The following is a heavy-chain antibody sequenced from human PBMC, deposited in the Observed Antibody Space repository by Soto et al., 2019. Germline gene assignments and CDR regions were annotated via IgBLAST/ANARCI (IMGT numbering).Heavy chain of an antibody. CDR3: ARGTVVVVAATYNWFDP. CDR2: INPNSGGT. Sequence: ASVKVSCKASGYTFTGYYMHWVRQAPGQGLEWMGWINPNSGGTNYAQKFQGWVTMTRDTSISTAYMELSRLRSDDTAVYYCARGTVVVVAATYNWFDPWGQGTLVTVSS. CDR1: GYTFTGYY. V-gene: IGHV1-2*04. J-gene: IGHJ5*02. D-gene: IGHD2-15*01.